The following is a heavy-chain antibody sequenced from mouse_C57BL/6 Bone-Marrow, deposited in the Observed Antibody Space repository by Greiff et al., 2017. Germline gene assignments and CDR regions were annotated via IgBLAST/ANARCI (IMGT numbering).Heavy chain of an antibody. CDR1: GFNIKDDY. J-gene: IGHJ4*01. CDR3: TTRIYYYGSSYGAMDY. Sequence: VQLQQSGAELVRPGASVKLSCTASGFNIKDDYMHWVKQRPEQGLEWIGWIDPENGDTEYASKFQGQATITADTSSNTAYLQLSSLTSEDTAVYYCTTRIYYYGSSYGAMDYWGQGTSVTVSS. D-gene: IGHD1-1*01. CDR2: IDPENGDT. V-gene: IGHV14-4*01.